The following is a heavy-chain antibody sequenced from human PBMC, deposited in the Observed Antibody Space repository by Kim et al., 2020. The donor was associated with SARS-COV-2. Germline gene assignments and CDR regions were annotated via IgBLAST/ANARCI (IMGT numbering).Heavy chain of an antibody. D-gene: IGHD3-10*01. CDR1: GFTISSYW. J-gene: IGHJ4*02. V-gene: IGHV3-7*01. Sequence: GSLRLSCAASGFTISSYWMSWVRQAPGKGLEWVANIKQDGSQKYYVDSVKGRFTISRDNAQNSLYLQMNSLRGEDTAVYYCARDVAGSGGYWGQGTLVTVSS. CDR3: ARDVAGSGGY. CDR2: IKQDGSQK.